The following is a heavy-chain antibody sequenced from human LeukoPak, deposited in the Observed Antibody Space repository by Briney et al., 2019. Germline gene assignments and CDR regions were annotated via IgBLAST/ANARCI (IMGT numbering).Heavy chain of an antibody. J-gene: IGHJ4*02. Sequence: WETLSLTCAVYGGSFSGYYWSWIRQPPGKGLEWIGEINHSGSTNYNPSLKSRVTISVDTSKNQFSLKLSSVTAADTAVYYCARARNKGSLFDYWGQGTLVTVSS. D-gene: IGHD1/OR15-1a*01. CDR3: ARARNKGSLFDY. CDR2: INHSGST. CDR1: GGSFSGYY. V-gene: IGHV4-34*01.